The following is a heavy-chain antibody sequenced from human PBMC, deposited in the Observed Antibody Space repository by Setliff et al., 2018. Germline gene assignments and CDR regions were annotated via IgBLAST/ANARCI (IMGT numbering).Heavy chain of an antibody. CDR3: ARGFSAAPRP. CDR1: GFTFSNYE. Sequence: PGGSLRLSCVASGFTFSNYEMNWVRQAPGKGLEWVSYISNSGGVKYYTDSVKGRFTFSRDNAKSSLYLQMNSLRAEDTAVYYCARGFSAAPRPWGQGTLVTVSS. D-gene: IGHD6-13*01. V-gene: IGHV3-48*03. J-gene: IGHJ5*02. CDR2: ISNSGGVK.